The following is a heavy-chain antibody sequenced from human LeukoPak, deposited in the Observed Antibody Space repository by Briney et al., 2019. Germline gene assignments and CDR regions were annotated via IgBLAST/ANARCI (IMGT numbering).Heavy chain of an antibody. CDR1: GGSIGSSSYY. CDR3: ARLSSVRYFDWLLFNYFDY. CDR2: IYYSGST. J-gene: IGHJ4*02. D-gene: IGHD3-9*01. V-gene: IGHV4-39*01. Sequence: SETLSLTCTVSGGSIGSSSYYWGWIRQPPGRGLEWIGSIYYSGSTYYNPSLKSRVTISVDTSKNQFSLKLSSVTAADTAVYYCARLSSVRYFDWLLFNYFDYWGQGTLVTVSS.